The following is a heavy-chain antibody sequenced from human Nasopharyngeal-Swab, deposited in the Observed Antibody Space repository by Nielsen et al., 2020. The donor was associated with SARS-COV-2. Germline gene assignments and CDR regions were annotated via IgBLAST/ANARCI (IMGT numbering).Heavy chain of an antibody. V-gene: IGHV4-34*01. J-gene: IGHJ4*02. D-gene: IGHD3-22*01. CDR1: GGSFSGYY. Sequence: SETLSLICAVYGGSFSGYYWSWIRQPPGKGLERIGEINHSGSTNYNPSLKSRVTISVDTSKNQFSLKLSSVTAADTAVYYCARGFGDSSGYQKGYFDYWGQGTLVTVSS. CDR3: ARGFGDSSGYQKGYFDY. CDR2: INHSGST.